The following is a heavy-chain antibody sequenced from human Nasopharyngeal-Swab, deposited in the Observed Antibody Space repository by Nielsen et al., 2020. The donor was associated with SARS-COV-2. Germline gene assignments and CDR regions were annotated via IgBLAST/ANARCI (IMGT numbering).Heavy chain of an antibody. D-gene: IGHD3-22*01. CDR2: IYYSGST. J-gene: IGHJ3*02. V-gene: IGHV4-31*03. Sequence: LRLSSTFSGGSISSGGYYWSWIRQHPGKGLEWIGYIYYSGSTYYNPSFKSRVTISVDTSKNQFSLKLSSVTAADTAVYYCARARITMIVVVDAFDIWGQGTMVTVSS. CDR3: ARARITMIVVVDAFDI. CDR1: GGSISSGGYY.